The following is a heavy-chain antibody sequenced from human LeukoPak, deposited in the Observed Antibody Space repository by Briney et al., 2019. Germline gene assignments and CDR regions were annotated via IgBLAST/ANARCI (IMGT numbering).Heavy chain of an antibody. CDR2: INYSGST. CDR1: GGSVSSTTYY. J-gene: IGHJ4*02. Sequence: ETLCLTCTVSGGSVSSTTYYWSWIRQPPGKGLEWIASINYSGSTYYNPSLKSRDTISVDTSENQFSLKLSSVTAADTAVYYCARYVVYGSGKYYFDYWGQGTLVTVTS. D-gene: IGHD3-10*01. CDR3: ARYVVYGSGKYYFDY. V-gene: IGHV4-39*01.